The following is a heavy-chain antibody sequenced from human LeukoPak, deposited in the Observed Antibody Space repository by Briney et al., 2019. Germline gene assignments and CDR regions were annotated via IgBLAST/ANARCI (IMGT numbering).Heavy chain of an antibody. J-gene: IGHJ6*03. CDR3: ARGNYYDSSGYYYDYYYYMDV. V-gene: IGHV1-8*01. Sequence: ASVKVSCKASGYTFTSFDINWVRQATGQGLEWMGWMNPNSGNTGYAQKFQGRVTMTRNTSITTAYMELRSLRSDDTAVYYCARGNYYDSSGYYYDYYYYMDVWGKGTTVTVSS. CDR1: GYTFTSFD. D-gene: IGHD3-22*01. CDR2: MNPNSGNT.